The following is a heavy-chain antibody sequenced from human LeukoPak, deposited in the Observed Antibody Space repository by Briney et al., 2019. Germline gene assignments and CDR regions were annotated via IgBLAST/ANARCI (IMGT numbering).Heavy chain of an antibody. CDR3: ARGQRRHTDMAPSFDY. D-gene: IGHD5-18*01. CDR1: GVSISSSNSY. J-gene: IGHJ4*02. Sequence: SETLSLTCTVSGVSISSSNSYWGWIRQPPGKGLEWIGSIYYSGNTYYNASLKSQVSISIDASKNQFSLKLTSVTAADTAVYYCARGQRRHTDMAPSFDYWGQGTLVTVSS. V-gene: IGHV4-39*01. CDR2: IYYSGNT.